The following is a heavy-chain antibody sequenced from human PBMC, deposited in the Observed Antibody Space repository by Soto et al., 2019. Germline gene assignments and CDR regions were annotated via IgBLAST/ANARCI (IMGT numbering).Heavy chain of an antibody. CDR1: GGSISSYH. CDR3: ARLQDATSGGVLVRFGYYFDS. Sequence: QVQLQESGPGLVKPSETLSLTCTVSGGSISSYHWSWIRQPPGKGLEWIGYMYNSGSTNYNPSLKSRVTILVDTSKNQFSLKLSSVTAADTAVYYCARLQDATSGGVLVRFGYYFDSWGQGTLVTVSS. V-gene: IGHV4-59*01. D-gene: IGHD3-16*02. J-gene: IGHJ4*02. CDR2: MYNSGST.